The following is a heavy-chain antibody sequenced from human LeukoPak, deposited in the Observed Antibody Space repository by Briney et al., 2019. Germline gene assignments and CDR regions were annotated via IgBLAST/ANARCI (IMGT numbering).Heavy chain of an antibody. D-gene: IGHD6-13*01. J-gene: IGHJ6*02. CDR2: ISDSGST. V-gene: IGHV4-59*08. CDR3: ARRFEYTSSWYKYYGMDV. CDR1: GGSISNYY. Sequence: PSETLSLICTVSGGSISNYYWSWIRQPPMKGLEWIGYISDSGSTKYNPSLKSRVTISVDTSKNQFSLKLSSVTAADTAVYYCARRFEYTSSWYKYYGMDVWGHGTTVTVSS.